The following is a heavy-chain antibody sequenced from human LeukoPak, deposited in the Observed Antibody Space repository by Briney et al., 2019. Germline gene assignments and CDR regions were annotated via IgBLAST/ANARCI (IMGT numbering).Heavy chain of an antibody. CDR3: AGPYGDYAYVQS. J-gene: IGHJ1*01. CDR2: VFPGDSDT. D-gene: IGHD4-17*01. CDR1: GYSFFDYW. Sequence: GESLKISYKTSGYSFFDYWIGWVRQMPGRGLECMGIVFPGDSDTRYSPSFEGRVTISVDESISTAYLQWSSLKASDTAMYYCAGPYGDYAYVQSWGQGTLVTVSS. V-gene: IGHV5-51*01.